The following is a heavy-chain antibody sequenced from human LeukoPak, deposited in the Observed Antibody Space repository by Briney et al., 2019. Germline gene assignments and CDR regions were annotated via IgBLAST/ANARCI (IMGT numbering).Heavy chain of an antibody. V-gene: IGHV1-18*01. J-gene: IGHJ4*02. D-gene: IGHD1-26*01. Sequence: ASVKVSCNASGYTFTSYGISWVRQAPGQGLEWMGWISAYSGNTNYAQKLQGRVTMTTDTSTSTAYMELRSLRSDDTAVYYCARDREVGATDDFDYWGQGALATVSS. CDR3: ARDREVGATDDFDY. CDR2: ISAYSGNT. CDR1: GYTFTSYG.